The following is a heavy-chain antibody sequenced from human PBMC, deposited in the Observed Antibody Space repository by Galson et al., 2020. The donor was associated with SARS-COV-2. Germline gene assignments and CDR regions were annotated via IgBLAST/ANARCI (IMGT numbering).Heavy chain of an antibody. J-gene: IGHJ6*03. CDR2: IRSRTYDGTT. Sequence: GGSLRLSCTVAGFTFGDFAMSWFRQAPGKGLEWVGFIRSRTYDGTTAYAASVKDRFTISRDDSKNVAYLQMNSLITEDTAVYYCARGGFPYYCYMDVWGKGTRVTVSS. CDR3: ARGGFPYYCYMDV. CDR1: GFTFGDFA. V-gene: IGHV3-49*03.